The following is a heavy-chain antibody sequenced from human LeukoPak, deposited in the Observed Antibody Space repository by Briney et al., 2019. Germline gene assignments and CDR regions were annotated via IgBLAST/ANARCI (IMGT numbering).Heavy chain of an antibody. CDR1: GGSFSGYY. V-gene: IGHV4-34*01. D-gene: IGHD3-16*01. CDR3: ARGIIRRARSGPLRLGDTWFDP. J-gene: IGHJ5*02. Sequence: PSETLSLTCAVYGGSFSGYYWSWIRQPPGKGLEWIGEINHSGSTNYNPSLKSRVTISVDTSKNQLSLKLSPVTAADTAVYYCARGIIRRARSGPLRLGDTWFDPWGQGTLVTVSS. CDR2: INHSGST.